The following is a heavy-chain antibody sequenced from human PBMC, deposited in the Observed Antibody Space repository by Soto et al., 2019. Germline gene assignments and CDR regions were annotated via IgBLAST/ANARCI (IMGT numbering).Heavy chain of an antibody. D-gene: IGHD2-2*01. V-gene: IGHV4-31*03. CDR1: GGSISSGGYY. J-gene: IGHJ3*02. Sequence: SETLSLTCTVSGGSISSGGYYWSWIRQHPGKGLEWIGYIYYSGSTYYNPSLKSRVTISVDTSKNQFSLKLSSVTAADTAVYYCAREVPIVVVPAAGPRNGFGIGGRGTMVTVSS. CDR2: IYYSGST. CDR3: AREVPIVVVPAAGPRNGFGI.